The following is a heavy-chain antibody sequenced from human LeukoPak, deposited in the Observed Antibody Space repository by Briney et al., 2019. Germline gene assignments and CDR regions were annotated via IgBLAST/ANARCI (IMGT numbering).Heavy chain of an antibody. CDR1: GGSIDRGIW. CDR3: ARGGATPDY. D-gene: IGHD1-26*01. V-gene: IGHV4-4*02. CDR2: ILDSGNT. J-gene: IGHJ4*02. Sequence: SETLSLTCAVSGGSIDRGIWWTWVRPPPGKGLEWIGEILDSGNTNYNPSLRSRVTISLDKSKNQFSLKVNSVTAADTAVYYCARGGATPDYWGQGTLVTVSS.